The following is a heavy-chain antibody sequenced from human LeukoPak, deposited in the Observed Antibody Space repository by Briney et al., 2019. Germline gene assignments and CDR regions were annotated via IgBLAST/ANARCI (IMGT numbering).Heavy chain of an antibody. CDR3: ARGHSSGYLYYFDY. CDR1: GFTFSSYA. CDR2: ISGSGGST. V-gene: IGHV3-23*01. D-gene: IGHD3-22*01. Sequence: PGGSLRLSCAASGFTFSSYAMSWVRQAPGKGLEWVSAISGSGGSTYYADSVKGRFTISRDNSKTTLYLQMNSLRAEDTALYHCARGHSSGYLYYFDYWGQGTLVTVSS. J-gene: IGHJ4*02.